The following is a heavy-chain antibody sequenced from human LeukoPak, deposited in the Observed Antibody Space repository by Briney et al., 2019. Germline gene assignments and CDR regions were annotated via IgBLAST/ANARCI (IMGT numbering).Heavy chain of an antibody. CDR2: TSPYNDNT. J-gene: IGHJ6*03. Sequence: ASVKVSCKASGYTFTTYGFNWVRQALGHGLEWMGWTSPYNDNTNYAQKFRGRVTMTTDTSTATAYMGLRSLTSDDTAVYYCAREMTVPTGTDYYYYYLDIWGKGTTVTVS. CDR3: AREMTVPTGTDYYYYYLDI. V-gene: IGHV1-18*01. D-gene: IGHD4-17*01. CDR1: GYTFTTYG.